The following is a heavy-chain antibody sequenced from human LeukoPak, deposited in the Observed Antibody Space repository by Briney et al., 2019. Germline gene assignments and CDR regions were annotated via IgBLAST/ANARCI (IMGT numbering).Heavy chain of an antibody. J-gene: IGHJ3*02. Sequence: PGGSLRLSCAASGFTFSSYAMHWVRQAPGKGLEWVSSISSSSSYIYYADSVKGRFTISRDNAKNSLYLQMNSLRAEDTAVYYCAFSSSWSNDAFDIWGQGTVVTVSS. D-gene: IGHD6-13*01. CDR1: GFTFSSYA. CDR3: AFSSSWSNDAFDI. CDR2: ISSSSSYI. V-gene: IGHV3-21*01.